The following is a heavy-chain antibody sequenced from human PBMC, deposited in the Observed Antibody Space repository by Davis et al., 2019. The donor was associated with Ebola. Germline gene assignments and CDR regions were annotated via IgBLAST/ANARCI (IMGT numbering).Heavy chain of an antibody. Sequence: ALVKVSCKASGYTFTNYAMHWVRRAPGQRPEWMGWVNPDNAKTYYSQKFQGRVTITGDSSAGTAYMELTSLTSEDTAVYYCARETNWGYWYFDLWGRGTQVTVSS. CDR2: VNPDNAKT. D-gene: IGHD7-27*01. J-gene: IGHJ2*01. CDR1: GYTFTNYA. V-gene: IGHV1-3*01. CDR3: ARETNWGYWYFDL.